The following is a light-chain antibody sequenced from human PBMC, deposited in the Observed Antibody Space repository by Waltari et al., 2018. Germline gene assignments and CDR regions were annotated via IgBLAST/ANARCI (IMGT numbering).Light chain of an antibody. Sequence: SSELTQDPAVSVALGQTVRITCQGDSLRGYYASWYQQKPGQAHVLVIYGKNNRPSGIPDRFSGSSSGNTASLTITGAQAEDEADYYCNSRDSSGNHLVFGGGTKLTVL. V-gene: IGLV3-19*01. CDR3: NSRDSSGNHLV. CDR1: SLRGYY. J-gene: IGLJ3*02. CDR2: GKN.